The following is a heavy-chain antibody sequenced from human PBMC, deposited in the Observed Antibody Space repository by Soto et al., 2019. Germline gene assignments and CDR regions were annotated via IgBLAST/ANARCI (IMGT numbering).Heavy chain of an antibody. CDR2: TSYAGNNI. CDR1: GFTFRNSV. J-gene: IGHJ6*02. V-gene: IGHV3-30*18. CDR3: VNVQATMFRRGAGTDL. Sequence: PAGSLRLSCSASGFTFRNSVIHWVRQAPGKGLEWVAVTSYAGNNIYYADSVKGRFTISRDNSGNTLYLEMSSLRGQATAVYYGVNVQATMFRRGAGTDLWGPGP. D-gene: IGHD3-10*01.